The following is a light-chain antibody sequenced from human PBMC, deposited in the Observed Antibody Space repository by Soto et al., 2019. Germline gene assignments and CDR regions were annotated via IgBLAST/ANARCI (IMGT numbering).Light chain of an antibody. CDR1: QSVSSSY. V-gene: IGKV3-20*01. Sequence: EIVLTQSPGTLSLSPGERATLSCRASQSVSSSYLAWYQQKPGQAPRLLIYGASSRATGLPDRFSGSGSGTDFTLTISRLEPEDFAVYYCKQYGSSPTFGGGTKVEIK. J-gene: IGKJ4*01. CDR2: GAS. CDR3: KQYGSSPT.